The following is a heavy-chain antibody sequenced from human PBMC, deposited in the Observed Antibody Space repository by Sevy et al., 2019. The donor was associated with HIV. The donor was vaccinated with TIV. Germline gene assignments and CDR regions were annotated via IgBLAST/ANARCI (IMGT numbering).Heavy chain of an antibody. CDR1: GGSISSGVYS. D-gene: IGHD3-16*01. J-gene: IGHJ3*02. CDR2: IFHTGNT. CDR3: ARDGGTLTTPGSFDI. Sequence: SETLSLTCAVSGGSISSGVYSWNWIRQPPGKGLEWIGYIFHTGNTFYHPSLKSRVTVSLDKSENQFSLRLSSVTAADTAVYYCARDGGTLTTPGSFDIWGQGTMVTVSS. V-gene: IGHV4-30-2*01.